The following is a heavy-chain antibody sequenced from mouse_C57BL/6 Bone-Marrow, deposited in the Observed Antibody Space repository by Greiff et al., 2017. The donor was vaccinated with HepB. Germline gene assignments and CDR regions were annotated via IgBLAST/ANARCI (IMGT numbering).Heavy chain of an antibody. CDR1: GFNIKDDY. D-gene: IGHD2-4*01. V-gene: IGHV14-4*01. CDR3: TTMGDYDESYYAMDY. CDR2: IDPENGDT. Sequence: VQLKESGAELVRPGASVKLSCTASGFNIKDDYMHWVKQRPEQGLEWIGWIDPENGDTEYASKFQGKATITADTSSNTAYLQLSSLTSEDTAVFYCTTMGDYDESYYAMDYWGQGTSVTVSS. J-gene: IGHJ4*01.